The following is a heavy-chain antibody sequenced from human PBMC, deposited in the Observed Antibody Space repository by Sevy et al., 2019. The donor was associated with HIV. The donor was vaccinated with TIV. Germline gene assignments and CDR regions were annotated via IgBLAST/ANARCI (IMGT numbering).Heavy chain of an antibody. CDR3: ARVNYDFSSGYAFANWLDP. Sequence: ASVKVSCKASGYTLSTSGITWVRQAPGQGLEWVGWSNPNHDPDYAQSLQGRLTMTTDTSTSTAYMELRSLTSGDTAVYYCARVNYDFSSGYAFANWLDPWGQGTLVTVSP. V-gene: IGHV1-18*01. CDR2: SNPNHDP. CDR1: GYTLSTSG. D-gene: IGHD3-3*01. J-gene: IGHJ5*02.